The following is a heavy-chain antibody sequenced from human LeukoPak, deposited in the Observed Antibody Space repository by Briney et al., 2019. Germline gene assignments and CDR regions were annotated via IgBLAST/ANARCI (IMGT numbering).Heavy chain of an antibody. CDR1: GFTFSSYG. Sequence: PGGSLRLSCAASGFTFSSYGMHWVRQAPGKGLEWVALIWYDGSKKYYADSVKGRFTISRDNSKNTLYLQMNSLRAEDTAVYYCARLSGSYCDYWGQGTLVTVSS. D-gene: IGHD1-26*01. CDR2: IWYDGSKK. CDR3: ARLSGSYCDY. J-gene: IGHJ4*02. V-gene: IGHV3-33*08.